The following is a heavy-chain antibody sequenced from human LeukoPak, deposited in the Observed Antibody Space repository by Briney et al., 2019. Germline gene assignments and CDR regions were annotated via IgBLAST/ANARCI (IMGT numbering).Heavy chain of an antibody. CDR2: INHSGST. Sequence: SETLSLTCTVSGGSISGYYWSWIRQPPGKGLEWIGEINHSGSTNYNPSLKSRVTISVDTSKNQFSLKLSSVTAADTAVYYCARGTWIQLWLWGQGTLVTVSS. CDR3: ARGTWIQLWL. J-gene: IGHJ4*02. CDR1: GGSISGYY. V-gene: IGHV4-34*01. D-gene: IGHD5-18*01.